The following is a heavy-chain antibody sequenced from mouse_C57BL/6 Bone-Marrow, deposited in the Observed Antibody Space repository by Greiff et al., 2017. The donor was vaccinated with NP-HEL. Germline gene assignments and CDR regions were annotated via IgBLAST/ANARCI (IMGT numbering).Heavy chain of an antibody. V-gene: IGHV5-12*01. J-gene: IGHJ1*03. D-gene: IGHD1-1*01. CDR3: ARHRIYYYGSSYFDWYFDV. CDR1: GFTFSDYY. CDR2: ISNGGGST. Sequence: EVKLVESGGGLVQPGGSLKLSCAASGFTFSDYYMYWVRQTPEKRLEWVAYISNGGGSTYYPDTVKGRFTISRDNAKNTLYLQMSRLKSEDTAMYYCARHRIYYYGSSYFDWYFDVGGTGTTVTVSS.